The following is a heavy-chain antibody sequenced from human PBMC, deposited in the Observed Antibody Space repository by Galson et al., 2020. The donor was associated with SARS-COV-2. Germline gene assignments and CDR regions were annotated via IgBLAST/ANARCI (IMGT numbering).Heavy chain of an antibody. D-gene: IGHD6-19*01. CDR2: IYSSGST. V-gene: IGHV4-59*08. CDR1: GVSISGSY. CDR3: ARYQRRSGWYVLDY. J-gene: IGHJ4*02. Sequence: ETSETLSLTCTVYGVSISGSYWSWIRQSPGKELEWIGYIYSSGSTNYNPSLKNRVSISEDTSKNQFSLKLSSVTAADTAMYYCARYQRRSGWYVLDYWGQGSLVTVSS.